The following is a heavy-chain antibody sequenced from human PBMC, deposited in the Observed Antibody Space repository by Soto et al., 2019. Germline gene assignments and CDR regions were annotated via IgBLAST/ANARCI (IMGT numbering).Heavy chain of an antibody. J-gene: IGHJ4*02. V-gene: IGHV3-30-3*01. Sequence: QVQLVESGGGVVQPGRSLRLSCAASGFTFSDYVMHWVRQAPGKGLEWVAVIAYDGSNKYYADSVKGRFTISRDSSKSTLYLEMNSLRAEDTAVYYCAREAERDYFDYWGQGTVVTVSS. CDR1: GFTFSDYV. CDR2: IAYDGSNK. CDR3: AREAERDYFDY.